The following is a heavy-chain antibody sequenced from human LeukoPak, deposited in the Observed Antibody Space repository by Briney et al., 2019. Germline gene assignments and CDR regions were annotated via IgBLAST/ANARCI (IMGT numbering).Heavy chain of an antibody. CDR1: GFTFSSYW. Sequence: PGGSLRLSCAASGFTFSSYWMHWVRQAPGKGLEWVSAISGSGGSTYYADSVKGRFTISRDNSKNTLYLQMNSLRAEDTAVCYCAKAGSGSPFDYWGQGTLVTVSS. D-gene: IGHD3-10*01. V-gene: IGHV3-23*01. CDR2: ISGSGGST. CDR3: AKAGSGSPFDY. J-gene: IGHJ4*02.